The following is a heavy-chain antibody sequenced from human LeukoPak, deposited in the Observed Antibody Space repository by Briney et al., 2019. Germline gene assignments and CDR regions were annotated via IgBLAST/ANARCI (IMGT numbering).Heavy chain of an antibody. V-gene: IGHV3-15*01. J-gene: IGHJ3*02. CDR2: IKNKIASGTT. Sequence: PGGSLRLSCAASGFTFSNAWMNWVRQAPGKGLEWVGRIKNKIASGTTDYAAPVKGGFTISRDDSKNTLFLQMNSLKTEDTAMYYCTTNDAFDIWGQGTMVTVSS. CDR1: GFTFSNAW. CDR3: TTNDAFDI.